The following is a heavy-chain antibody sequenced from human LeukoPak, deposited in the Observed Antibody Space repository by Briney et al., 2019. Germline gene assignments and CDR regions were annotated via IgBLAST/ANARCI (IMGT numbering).Heavy chain of an antibody. J-gene: IGHJ3*02. V-gene: IGHV4-59*01. Sequence: SETLSLTCTVSGGSISSYYWSWIRQPPGKGLEWIGYIYYSGTTNYNPSLKSRVTISLDTSKNQFSLKLTSVTAADTAIYYCARVGGMTTINNAAFDIWGQGTMVTVSS. D-gene: IGHD5-24*01. CDR2: IYYSGTT. CDR1: GGSISSYY. CDR3: ARVGGMTTINNAAFDI.